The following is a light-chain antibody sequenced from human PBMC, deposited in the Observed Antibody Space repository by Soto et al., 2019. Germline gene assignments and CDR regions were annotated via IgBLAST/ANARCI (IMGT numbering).Light chain of an antibody. CDR2: AAS. J-gene: IGKJ4*01. Sequence: DIQITQSPSSLSTSVGDRVTITCRTSQSVSTYLNWYQQRPGKAPKLLIYAASSLESGVPSRFSGSGSGTDFTLTISRLQPEDFATYYCQEGYTLLTFGGGTRVEIK. V-gene: IGKV1-39*01. CDR3: QEGYTLLT. CDR1: QSVSTY.